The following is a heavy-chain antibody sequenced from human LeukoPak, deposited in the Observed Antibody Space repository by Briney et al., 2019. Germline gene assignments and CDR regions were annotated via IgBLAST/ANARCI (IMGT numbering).Heavy chain of an antibody. CDR3: ANGPPTRGYCSSTSCYIPDY. CDR2: ISGSGGST. J-gene: IGHJ4*02. Sequence: HPGGSLRLSCAASGFTFSSYAMSWVRRAPGKGLKWVSAISGSGGSTYYADSVKGRFTISRDNSKNTLYLQMNSLRAEDTAVYYCANGPPTRGYCSSTSCYIPDYWGQGTLVTVSS. V-gene: IGHV3-23*01. CDR1: GFTFSSYA. D-gene: IGHD2-2*02.